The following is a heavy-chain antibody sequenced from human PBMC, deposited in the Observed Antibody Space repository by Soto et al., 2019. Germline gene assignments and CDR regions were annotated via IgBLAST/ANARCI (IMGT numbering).Heavy chain of an antibody. J-gene: IGHJ6*02. CDR1: GFTFSNFV. V-gene: IGHV3-23*01. Sequence: GGSLRLSCAASGFTFSNFVMRWVRQTPGKGLEWVSTITETGGDTYYTDSVKGRFTVSRDNSKNTLYLQMTSLRAEDTAIYYCTKASSDRHHMDVWGQGTTVTVSS. CDR3: TKASSDRHHMDV. CDR2: ITETGGDT.